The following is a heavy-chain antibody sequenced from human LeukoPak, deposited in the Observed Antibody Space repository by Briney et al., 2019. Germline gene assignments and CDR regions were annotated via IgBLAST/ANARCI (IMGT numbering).Heavy chain of an antibody. CDR1: GVSFSSHG. V-gene: IGHV3-53*04. D-gene: IGHD3-16*01. J-gene: IGHJ4*02. CDR3: ARVGDEVAYTRGYLDH. CDR2: IYMGGTT. Sequence: PGGSLRLSCVASGVSFSSHGMHWVRQAPGKGLEWVSVIYMGGTTYYADSVKGRFTISRHSSKNTLYLQMNSLRVEDTAVYYCARVGDEVAYTRGYLDHWGQGTLVTVSS.